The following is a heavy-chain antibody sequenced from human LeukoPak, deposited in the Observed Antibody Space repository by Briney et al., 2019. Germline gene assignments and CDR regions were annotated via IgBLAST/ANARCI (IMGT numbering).Heavy chain of an antibody. Sequence: GASVKVSCKASGYTFASYDINWVRQATGQGLERMGWMNPNSGNTGYAQKFQGRVTMTRNTSISTAYMELSSLRSEDTAVYYCARVKTYYDFWSGYSTYYYYGMDVWGQGTTVTVSS. D-gene: IGHD3-3*01. V-gene: IGHV1-8*01. CDR2: MNPNSGNT. CDR1: GYTFASYD. CDR3: ARVKTYYDFWSGYSTYYYYGMDV. J-gene: IGHJ6*02.